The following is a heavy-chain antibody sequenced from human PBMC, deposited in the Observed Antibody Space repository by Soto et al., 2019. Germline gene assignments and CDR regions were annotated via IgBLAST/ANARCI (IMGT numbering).Heavy chain of an antibody. CDR2: IYYNGNS. V-gene: IGHV4-39*01. Sequence: PSETLSLTCSVSGGSISNIDYYWGWVRQPPGKEPEWLGAIYYNGNSWYDPSLRSQVTISVDTSKNQFSLKLRSVTAADTAVYYCARGVGYCSGGSCYQYYYGMDVWGQGTTVTVSS. CDR3: ARGVGYCSGGSCYQYYYGMDV. J-gene: IGHJ6*02. D-gene: IGHD2-15*01. CDR1: GGSISNIDYY.